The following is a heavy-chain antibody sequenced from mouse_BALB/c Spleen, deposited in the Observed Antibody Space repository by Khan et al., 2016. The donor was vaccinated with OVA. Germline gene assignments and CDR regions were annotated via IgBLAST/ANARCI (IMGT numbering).Heavy chain of an antibody. Sequence: EVELVESGGDLVKPGGSLKLSCAASGFTFSSYSMSWVRQTPDKRLEWVATISSDGDYTYFPDSVKGRFTISRDNAKNTLNLQMISLKSKDTALYYCASHLTGSFAYWGQGTLVTVSA. CDR2: ISSDGDYT. CDR3: ASHLTGSFAY. J-gene: IGHJ3*01. D-gene: IGHD4-1*01. CDR1: GFTFSSYS. V-gene: IGHV5-6*01.